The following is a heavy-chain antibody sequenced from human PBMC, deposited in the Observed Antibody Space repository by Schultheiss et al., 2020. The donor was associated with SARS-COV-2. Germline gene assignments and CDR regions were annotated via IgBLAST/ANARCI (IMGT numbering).Heavy chain of an antibody. V-gene: IGHV3-73*01. D-gene: IGHD6-13*01. CDR1: GFTFSSYA. Sequence: GGSLRLSCAASGFTFSSYAMSWVRQASGKGLEWVGRIRSKANSYATAYAASVKGRFTISRDDSKNTAYLQMNSLKTEDTAVYYCTIRDIAAAGSHLYFDYWGQGTLVTVSS. J-gene: IGHJ4*02. CDR3: TIRDIAAAGSHLYFDY. CDR2: IRSKANSYAT.